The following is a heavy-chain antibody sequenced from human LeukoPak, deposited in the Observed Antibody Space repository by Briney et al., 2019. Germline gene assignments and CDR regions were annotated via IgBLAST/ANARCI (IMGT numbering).Heavy chain of an antibody. V-gene: IGHV1-18*01. CDR3: ARDSPGVVRATKVLDY. Sequence: ASVKVSCKASGYTFTSYGISWVRQAPGQGLEWMGWISAYNANTNYAQKLQGRVTMTTDTSTSTAYMELRSLRSDDTAMYYCARDSPGVVRATKVLDYWGQGTLVTVSS. D-gene: IGHD1-26*01. J-gene: IGHJ4*02. CDR2: ISAYNANT. CDR1: GYTFTSYG.